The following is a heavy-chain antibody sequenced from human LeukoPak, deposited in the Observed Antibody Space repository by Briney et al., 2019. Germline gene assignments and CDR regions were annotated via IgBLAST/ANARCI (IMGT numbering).Heavy chain of an antibody. J-gene: IGHJ4*02. Sequence: GGSLRLSCAASGLTGSHNYVSWVRQVPGKGLVWVSHINSDGSWTSYADSVKGRFTISKDNAKNTVYLQMNSPRAEDTAVYYCVSFYETYWGRGTLVTVSS. V-gene: IGHV3-74*01. D-gene: IGHD2/OR15-2a*01. CDR1: GLTGSHNY. CDR3: VSFYETY. CDR2: INSDGSWT.